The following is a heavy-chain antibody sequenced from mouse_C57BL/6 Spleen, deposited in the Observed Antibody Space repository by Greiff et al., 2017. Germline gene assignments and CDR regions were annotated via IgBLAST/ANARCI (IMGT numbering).Heavy chain of an antibody. CDR3: ARPIYDGYYSYFDY. D-gene: IGHD2-3*01. CDR2: IYPGSGNT. Sequence: QVQLQQSGPELVKPGASVKISCKASGYSFTSYYIHWVKQRPGQGLEWIGWIYPGSGNTKYNEKFKGKATLTADTSSSTAYMQLSSLTSEDSAVYYCARPIYDGYYSYFDYWGQGTTLTVSS. CDR1: GYSFTSYY. J-gene: IGHJ2*01. V-gene: IGHV1-66*01.